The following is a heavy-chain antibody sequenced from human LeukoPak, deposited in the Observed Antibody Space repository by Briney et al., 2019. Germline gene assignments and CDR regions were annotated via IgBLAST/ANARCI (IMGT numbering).Heavy chain of an antibody. V-gene: IGHV1-2*06. Sequence: GASVKVSCKASGYTFTGYYMHWVRQAPGQGLEWMGRISPNSGGTNYAQKFQGRVTMTRDTSISTAYMELSRPRSDDTAVYYCARGRLRNWFDPWGQGTLVTVSS. CDR3: ARGRLRNWFDP. D-gene: IGHD5-18*01. CDR2: ISPNSGGT. J-gene: IGHJ5*02. CDR1: GYTFTGYY.